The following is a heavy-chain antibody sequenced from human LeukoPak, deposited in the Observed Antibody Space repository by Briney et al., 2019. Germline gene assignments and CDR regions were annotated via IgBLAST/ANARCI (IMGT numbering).Heavy chain of an antibody. J-gene: IGHJ6*02. Sequence: RTSETLSLTCTVSGGSISGYYWTWTRQPPGKGLEWIGQIHYSGKADYNPSLRSRITISVDTSKNKMFLKLSSVTAADTAVYYCARFGIFYDMDVWDRGTTVTVSS. CDR1: GGSISGYY. CDR3: ARFGIFYDMDV. V-gene: IGHV4-59*01. D-gene: IGHD3-16*01. CDR2: IHYSGKA.